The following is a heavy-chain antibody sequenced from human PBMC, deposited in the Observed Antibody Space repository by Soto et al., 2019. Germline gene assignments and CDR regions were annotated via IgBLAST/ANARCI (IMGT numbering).Heavy chain of an antibody. CDR3: ARDPNRGGDYDY. CDR1: GFIFSTYW. V-gene: IGHV3-7*04. Sequence: GGSLRLSCSASGFIFSTYWMGWVRQAPGKGLEWVAKIKEDGSEKFYASSVKGRFAVSRDNGKNSLYLQMNSLRAEDTAFYYCARDPNRGGDYDYWGQGTLVTVSS. D-gene: IGHD3-16*01. CDR2: IKEDGSEK. J-gene: IGHJ4*02.